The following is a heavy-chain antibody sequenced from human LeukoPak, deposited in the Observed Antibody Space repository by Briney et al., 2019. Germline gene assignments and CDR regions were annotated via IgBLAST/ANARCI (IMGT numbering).Heavy chain of an antibody. J-gene: IGHJ5*02. CDR2: ISYDGSNK. V-gene: IGHV3-30-3*01. D-gene: IGHD5-12*01. CDR1: GFTFSSYA. CDR3: ARASSGYALRGYNWFDP. Sequence: PGGSLRLSCAASGFTFSSYAMHWVRQAPGKGLEWVAVISYDGSNKYYADSVKGRFTISRDNAKNSLYLQMNSLRAEDTAVYYCARASSGYALRGYNWFDPWGQGTLVTVSS.